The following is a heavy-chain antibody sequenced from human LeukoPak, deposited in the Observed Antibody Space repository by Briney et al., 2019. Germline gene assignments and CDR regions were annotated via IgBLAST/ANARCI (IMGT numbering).Heavy chain of an antibody. V-gene: IGHV4-39*01. Sequence: SETLSLTCTVSGGSISSSSYYWGWIRQPPGKGLEWIGSIYYSGSTYYNPSLKSRVTISVDTSKNQFSLKLSSVTAADTAVYYCARHRLVVVAAIASTRFDPWGQGTLVTVSS. CDR2: IYYSGST. CDR3: ARHRLVVVAAIASTRFDP. J-gene: IGHJ5*02. CDR1: GGSISSSSYY. D-gene: IGHD2-15*01.